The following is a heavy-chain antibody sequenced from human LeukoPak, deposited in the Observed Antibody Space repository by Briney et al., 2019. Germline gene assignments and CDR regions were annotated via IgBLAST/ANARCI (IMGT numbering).Heavy chain of an antibody. V-gene: IGHV3-7*01. Sequence: PSGTLSLTCAVSGGSISSSNWWTWARQAPGRGLEWVATVKPDGNEKFYVDSVKGRFAISRDNARNSVYLEMNSLRVEDTAVYLCARGDLDYWGQGTLVTVSS. J-gene: IGHJ4*01. CDR3: ARGDLDY. CDR2: VKPDGNEK. CDR1: GGSISSSNW.